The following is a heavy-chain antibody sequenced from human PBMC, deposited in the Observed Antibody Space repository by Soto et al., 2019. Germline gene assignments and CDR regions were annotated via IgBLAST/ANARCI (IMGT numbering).Heavy chain of an antibody. Sequence: SETLSLTCTVSGGSISSYYWSWIRQPPGKGLEWIGYIYYSGSTNYNPSLKSRVTISVDTSKNQFSLKLSSVTAADTAVYYCARVSLRFLEWLPRSGAFDIRGQGTMVTVS. CDR1: GGSISSYY. V-gene: IGHV4-59*01. D-gene: IGHD3-3*01. CDR2: IYYSGST. CDR3: ARVSLRFLEWLPRSGAFDI. J-gene: IGHJ3*02.